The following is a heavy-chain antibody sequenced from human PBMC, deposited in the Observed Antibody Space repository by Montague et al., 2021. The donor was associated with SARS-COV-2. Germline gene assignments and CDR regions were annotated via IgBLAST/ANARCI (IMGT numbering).Heavy chain of an antibody. CDR1: GDSIGSGGFY. CDR2: IYHSGST. Sequence: TLSLTCIVSGDSIGSGGFYCTWIRHLPGKGLEWLGNIYHSGSTYFNPSLKSRLTMSVDTSKQHFSLNLTSVTAADTAVYYCARGGFYDCASTSCTTRDAFDIWGQGTMVTVSS. CDR3: ARGGFYDCASTSCTTRDAFDI. J-gene: IGHJ3*02. V-gene: IGHV4-31*03. D-gene: IGHD2-2*01.